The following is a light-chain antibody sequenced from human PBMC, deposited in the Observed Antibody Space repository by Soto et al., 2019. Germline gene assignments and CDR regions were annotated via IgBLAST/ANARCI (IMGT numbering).Light chain of an antibody. CDR3: HQYNNWPPWT. Sequence: LVMTQSPATLSVSQGESATLSCKPSRGIRSNLAWYQHKPGQAPRLLIYDASTRATGIPSRFSGSGSGTEFTLTISSLKSEDFAVYYCHQYNNWPPWTFGQGTKVDIK. J-gene: IGKJ1*01. CDR2: DAS. V-gene: IGKV3-15*01. CDR1: RGIRSN.